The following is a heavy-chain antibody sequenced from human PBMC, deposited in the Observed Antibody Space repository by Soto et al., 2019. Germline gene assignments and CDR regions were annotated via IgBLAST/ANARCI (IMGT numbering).Heavy chain of an antibody. J-gene: IGHJ6*03. D-gene: IGHD2-8*01. CDR1: GGSFSGYY. V-gene: IGHV4-34*01. CDR3: AGGARYFTNGVWSPVYYMDV. CDR2: INHSGST. Sequence: PSETLSLSCAVYGGSFSGYYWSWTRQPPGKGLEWIGEINHSGSTNYNPSLKSRVTISVDTSKNQFSLKLSSVTAADTAVYYCAGGARYFTNGVWSPVYYMDVRAKRTTVTGSS.